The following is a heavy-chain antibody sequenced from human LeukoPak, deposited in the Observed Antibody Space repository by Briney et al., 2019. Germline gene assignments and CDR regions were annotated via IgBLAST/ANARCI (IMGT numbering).Heavy chain of an antibody. CDR1: GGSISSSSYY. V-gene: IGHV4-39*07. Sequence: SVTLSLTCTVSGGSISSSSYYWGWIRQPPGKGLEWIGSIYYSGSTYYNPSLKSRVTISVDTSKNQFSLKLSSVTAADTAVYYCAREASGLYWGQGTLVTVSS. CDR3: AREASGLY. J-gene: IGHJ4*02. CDR2: IYYSGST.